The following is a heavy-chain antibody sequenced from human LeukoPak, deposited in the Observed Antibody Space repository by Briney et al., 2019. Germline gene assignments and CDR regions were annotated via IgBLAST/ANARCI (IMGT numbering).Heavy chain of an antibody. Sequence: GGSLRLSCAASGFTFSSYSMNWVRQAPGKGLEWVSSISSSSSYIYYADSAKGRFTISRDNAKNSLYLQMNSLRAEDTAVYYCARESLWFGDFFDYWGQGTLVTVSS. J-gene: IGHJ4*02. CDR3: ARESLWFGDFFDY. CDR1: GFTFSSYS. D-gene: IGHD3-10*01. CDR2: ISSSSSYI. V-gene: IGHV3-21*01.